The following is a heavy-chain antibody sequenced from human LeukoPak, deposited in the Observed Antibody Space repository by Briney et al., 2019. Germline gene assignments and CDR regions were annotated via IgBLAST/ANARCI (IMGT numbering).Heavy chain of an antibody. CDR2: ISSSSSYI. Sequence: GGSLRLSRAASGFTFSSYSMNWVRQAPGKGLEWVSSISSSSSYIKYADSVKGRITISRDNAKNSLYLRLNSLRAEDTAVYYCARGRGFPYYIDSWGQGTLVTVSS. V-gene: IGHV3-21*06. CDR1: GFTFSSYS. D-gene: IGHD3-16*01. J-gene: IGHJ4*02. CDR3: ARGRGFPYYIDS.